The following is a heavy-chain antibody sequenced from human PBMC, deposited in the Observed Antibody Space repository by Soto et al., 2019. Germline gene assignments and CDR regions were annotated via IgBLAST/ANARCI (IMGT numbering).Heavy chain of an antibody. CDR3: ARRPDATIKDISYYYALDV. D-gene: IGHD2-2*01. CDR2: ISSSSNTL. V-gene: IGHV3-48*02. Sequence: GSLGLSCAASGFTISPYNMIWVRQAPGKGLQWVSYISSSSNTLYYGDSVRGRFTISRDNAKNSLYLQMNSLRDEDTAVYYCARRPDATIKDISYYYALDVWGQGTTVTVSS. CDR1: GFTISPYN. J-gene: IGHJ6*02.